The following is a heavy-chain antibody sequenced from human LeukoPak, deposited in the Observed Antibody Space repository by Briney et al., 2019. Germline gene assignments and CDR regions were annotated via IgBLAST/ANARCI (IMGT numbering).Heavy chain of an antibody. D-gene: IGHD2-2*02. V-gene: IGHV4-61*02. CDR2: IYTSGST. J-gene: IGHJ3*02. CDR3: ARVWVVQAAIGGGGGGHVFDT. Sequence: SQTLSLTCTVSGGSISSGSYYWSWIRQPAGKGLEWIGRIYTSGSTNYNPSLKSRVTISVDTSKNQFSLKLSSVTAADTAVYYCARVWVVQAAIGGGGGGHVFDTWGQGTMVAVSS. CDR1: GGSISSGSYY.